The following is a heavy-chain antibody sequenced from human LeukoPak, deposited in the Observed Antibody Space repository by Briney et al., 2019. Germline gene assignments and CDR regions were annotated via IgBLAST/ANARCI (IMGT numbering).Heavy chain of an antibody. Sequence: PSETLSLTCTVSGGSISSSSYYWGWIRQPPGKGLEWIGSIYYSGSTYYNPSLKSRVTISVDTSKNQFSLKLSSVTAADTAVYYCARAGHYYDSSGYYYLEYPFDYWGQGTLVTVSS. CDR3: ARAGHYYDSSGYYYLEYPFDY. CDR1: GGSISSSSYY. D-gene: IGHD3-22*01. J-gene: IGHJ4*02. V-gene: IGHV4-39*07. CDR2: IYYSGST.